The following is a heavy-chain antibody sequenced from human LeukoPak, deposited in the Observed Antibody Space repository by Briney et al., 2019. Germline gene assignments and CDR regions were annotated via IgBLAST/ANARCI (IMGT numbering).Heavy chain of an antibody. CDR2: IQEDGSGK. CDR1: GFTFSNYW. V-gene: IGHV3-7*03. Sequence: GGSLRLSCAASGFTFSNYWISWVRQAAGKGLEWVANIQEDGSGKYYVDSVRGRFTISRDNAKSSLYLQMSSLRVEDTAVYYCARSSPAIGVGLWGQGTLVTVSS. CDR3: ARSSPAIGVGL. D-gene: IGHD3-3*01. J-gene: IGHJ4*02.